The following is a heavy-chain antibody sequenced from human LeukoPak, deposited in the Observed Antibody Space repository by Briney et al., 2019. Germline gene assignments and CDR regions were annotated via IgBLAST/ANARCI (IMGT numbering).Heavy chain of an antibody. CDR2: IIPILGIA. CDR3: ARPQDTAMGPFHY. Sequence: ASVKVSCKASGGTFSSYAISWVRQAPGQGLEWMGRIIPILGIANYAQKFQGRVTITADKSTSTAYMELSSLRSEDTAVYYCARPQDTAMGPFHYWGQGTLVTVSS. V-gene: IGHV1-69*04. CDR1: GGTFSSYA. J-gene: IGHJ4*02. D-gene: IGHD5-18*01.